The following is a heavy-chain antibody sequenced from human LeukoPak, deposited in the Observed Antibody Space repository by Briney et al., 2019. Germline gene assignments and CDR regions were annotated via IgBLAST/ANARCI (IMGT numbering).Heavy chain of an antibody. CDR1: GGSISSGGYS. CDR2: IYHSGST. D-gene: IGHD2-2*01. CDR3: ARGERVVPAAKDAFDI. Sequence: SEILSLTCAVSGGSISSGGYSWSWIRQPPGKGLEWIGYIYHSGSTYYNPSLKSRVTISVDRSKNQFSLKLSSVTAADTAVYYCARGERVVPAAKDAFDIWGQGTMVTVSS. V-gene: IGHV4-30-2*01. J-gene: IGHJ3*02.